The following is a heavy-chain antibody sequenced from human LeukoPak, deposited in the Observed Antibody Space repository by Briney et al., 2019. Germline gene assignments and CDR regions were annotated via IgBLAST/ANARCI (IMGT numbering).Heavy chain of an antibody. D-gene: IGHD6-13*01. CDR1: GGSISSYY. CDR2: IYTSGST. Sequence: PSETLSLTCTVSGGSISSYYWSWIRQPAAKGLEWIGRIYTSGSTNYNPSRKSRVTMSVDTPKNQFSLTLSYVTAADTAVYYCARAPQQLVLGPAPNYYYYYMDVWGKGTTVTVSS. V-gene: IGHV4-4*07. J-gene: IGHJ6*03. CDR3: ARAPQQLVLGPAPNYYYYYMDV.